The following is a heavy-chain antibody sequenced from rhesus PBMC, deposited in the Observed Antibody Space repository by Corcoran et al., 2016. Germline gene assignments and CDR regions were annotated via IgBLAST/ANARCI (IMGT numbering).Heavy chain of an antibody. CDR2: NNPSNGNA. Sequence: QVQLVQSGAEVKKPGTSVKLSCKASGYTFTSYYINWVRQAPGQVLEWMGYNNPSNGNAFYAQRFQGRGTITQDTSTSKAYMERNSRRSEDTAMYFCARPGGELTFNYWGQGVQVTVSS. J-gene: IGHJ4*01. D-gene: IGHD1-44*01. CDR3: ARPGGELTFNY. V-gene: IGHV1-200*01. CDR1: GYTFTSYY.